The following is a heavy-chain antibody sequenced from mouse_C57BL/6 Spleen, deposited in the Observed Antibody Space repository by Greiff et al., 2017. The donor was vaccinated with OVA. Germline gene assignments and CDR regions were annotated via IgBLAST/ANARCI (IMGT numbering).Heavy chain of an antibody. V-gene: IGHV1-50*01. J-gene: IGHJ2*01. CDR3: ARVVTGFDY. CDR1: GYTFTSYW. D-gene: IGHD2-2*01. CDR2: IDPSDSYT. Sequence: VKLQQPGAELVKPGASVKLSCKASGYTFTSYWMQWVKQRPGQGLEWIGEIDPSDSYTNYNQKFKGKATLTVDTSSSTAYMQLSSLTSEDSAVYYCARVVTGFDYWGQGTTLTVSS.